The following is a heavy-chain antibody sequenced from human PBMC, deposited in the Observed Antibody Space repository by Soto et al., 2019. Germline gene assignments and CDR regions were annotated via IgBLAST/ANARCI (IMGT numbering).Heavy chain of an antibody. CDR1: GGSISSSNW. CDR3: ARVSWSYFYGMDV. J-gene: IGHJ6*02. CDR2: IYHSGST. V-gene: IGHV4-4*02. Sequence: QVQLQESGPGLVKPSGTLSLTCAVSGGSISSSNWWSWVRQPPGKGLEWIGEIYHSGSTNYNPSLKSLVTISVDKSKNQFYLQLRSVTAADTAVYYCARVSWSYFYGMDVWGQGTTVTVSS. D-gene: IGHD3-3*01.